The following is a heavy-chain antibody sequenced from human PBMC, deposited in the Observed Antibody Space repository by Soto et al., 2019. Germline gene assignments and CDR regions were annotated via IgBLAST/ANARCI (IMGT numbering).Heavy chain of an antibody. V-gene: IGHV3-30*03. J-gene: IGHJ2*01. CDR3: ARDAWGSNWYFDL. CDR2: ISYDGKQT. Sequence: QVQLVESGGGVAQPGRSLRLSCGAPGVTFKDYGMHWVRQAPCKGLEWVAVISYDGKQTYYADSVKGRFTISKDKSKRTLFLQMNSLRVDDTAVYYCARDAWGSNWYFDLWGRGTLVTVSS. CDR1: GVTFKDYG. D-gene: IGHD3-16*01.